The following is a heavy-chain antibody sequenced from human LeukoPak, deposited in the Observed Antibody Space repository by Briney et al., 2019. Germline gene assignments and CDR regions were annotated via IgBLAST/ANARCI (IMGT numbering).Heavy chain of an antibody. CDR2: IYSGGTT. Sequence: PGGSLRLSCAASEVTVSNSYMSWVRQAPGKGLQWVSVIYSGGTTYYADSVKGRFTISRDTSKNTLYLQMNSLGAEDTAVYYCARVWVGDSSGKHFDYWGQGTLVTVSS. V-gene: IGHV3-53*01. D-gene: IGHD3-22*01. CDR1: EVTVSNSY. J-gene: IGHJ4*02. CDR3: ARVWVGDSSGKHFDY.